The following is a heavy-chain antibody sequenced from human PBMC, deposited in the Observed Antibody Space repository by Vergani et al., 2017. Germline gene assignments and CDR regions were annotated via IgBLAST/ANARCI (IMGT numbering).Heavy chain of an antibody. D-gene: IGHD3-16*01. V-gene: IGHV3-30*02. J-gene: IGHJ4*02. Sequence: QVQLVESGGGVVQRGGSLILSCATSGFTLSNYDMQWIRQGPGKGLDFVAFIQFDGSNQYYADSVKGRFTLSREFSKNTLYLQMNSLRTDDTATYYCAKHFRGWGIDYWGQGTQVIVSS. CDR1: GFTLSNYD. CDR2: IQFDGSNQ. CDR3: AKHFRGWGIDY.